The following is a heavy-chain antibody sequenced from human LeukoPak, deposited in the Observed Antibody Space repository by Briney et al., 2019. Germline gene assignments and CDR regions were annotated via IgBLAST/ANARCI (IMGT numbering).Heavy chain of an antibody. CDR1: AFTFSNAW. Sequence: QSGGSLRLSCAASAFTFSNAWMSWLHQAAGNGLEWVANIKQDGREKYYVASVKGRFTIARDNAKNSLYLQINRLRAEDTAVYYCVRESMAGVGYWGQGPLVSVSS. CDR3: VRESMAGVGY. V-gene: IGHV3-7*01. J-gene: IGHJ4*02. D-gene: IGHD6-19*01. CDR2: IKQDGREK.